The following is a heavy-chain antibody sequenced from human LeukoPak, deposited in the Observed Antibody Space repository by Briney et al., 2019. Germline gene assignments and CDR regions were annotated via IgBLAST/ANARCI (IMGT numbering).Heavy chain of an antibody. Sequence: ASVKVSCKASEYTFTNHDINWVRQASGQGLEWMGWMNPKSGNTGYLQKFQGRVTMTRDTSMSTAFMELSSLTSEDTAVYYCARGVNSQGTAMVLFDSWGQGSLVTVSA. D-gene: IGHD5-18*01. CDR3: ARGVNSQGTAMVLFDS. CDR2: MNPKSGNT. V-gene: IGHV1-8*01. J-gene: IGHJ4*02. CDR1: EYTFTNHD.